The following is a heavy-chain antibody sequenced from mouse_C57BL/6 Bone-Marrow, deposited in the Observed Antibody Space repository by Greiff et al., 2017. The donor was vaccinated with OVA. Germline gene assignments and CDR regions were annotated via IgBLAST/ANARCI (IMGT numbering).Heavy chain of an antibody. D-gene: IGHD1-2*01. CDR2: IYPRSGNT. CDR3: AREGDYYGPWFAY. J-gene: IGHJ3*01. CDR1: GYTFTSYG. Sequence: VQGVESGAELARPGASVKLSCKASGYTFTSYGISWVKQRTGQGLEWIGEIYPRSGNTYYNEKFKGKATLTADKSSSTAYMELRSLTSEDSAVYFCAREGDYYGPWFAYWGQGTLVTVSA. V-gene: IGHV1-81*01.